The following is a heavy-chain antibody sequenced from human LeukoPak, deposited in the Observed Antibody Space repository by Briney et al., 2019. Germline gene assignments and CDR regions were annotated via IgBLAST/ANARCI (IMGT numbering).Heavy chain of an antibody. CDR3: ARSRYSNSWLFDY. CDR1: GFTFSSFG. D-gene: IGHD6-13*01. V-gene: IGHV3-23*01. CDR2: ISSNSAGI. Sequence: PRGSLRLSCAASGFTFSSFGMSWVRQAPGKGLEWVSAISSNSAGIYYTDSVKGRFTISRDYSQNTLYLQMNSLRAEDTAVFYCARSRYSNSWLFDYWGQGTLVTVSS. J-gene: IGHJ4*02.